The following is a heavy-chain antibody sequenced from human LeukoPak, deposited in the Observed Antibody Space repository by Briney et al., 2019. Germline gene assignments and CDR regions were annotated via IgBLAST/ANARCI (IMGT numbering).Heavy chain of an antibody. Sequence: PGGSLRLSCAASGFTFSSYRMSWVRQAPGKGLEWVANIKQDGSEKYYVDSVKGRFTISRDNAKNSLYLQMNSLRAEDTAVYYCARRYSYGTFFFDYWGQGTLVTVSS. J-gene: IGHJ4*02. CDR2: IKQDGSEK. CDR1: GFTFSSYR. D-gene: IGHD5-18*01. CDR3: ARRYSYGTFFFDY. V-gene: IGHV3-7*03.